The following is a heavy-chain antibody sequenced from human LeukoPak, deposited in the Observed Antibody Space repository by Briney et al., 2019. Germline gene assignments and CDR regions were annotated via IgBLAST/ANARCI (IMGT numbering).Heavy chain of an antibody. CDR3: AKDWRWELPICGFNV. V-gene: IGHV3-30*18. J-gene: IGHJ3*01. CDR1: GFSFSGYG. Sequence: PGGSLRVSCAASGFSFSGYGMHWVRQAPGKGLEWVAFISYDGTNKYYADSVKGRFTISRDNSKNTLYLQMNSLRAEDTAVYYCAKDWRWELPICGFNVWGQGTMVTVSS. CDR2: ISYDGTNK. D-gene: IGHD1-26*01.